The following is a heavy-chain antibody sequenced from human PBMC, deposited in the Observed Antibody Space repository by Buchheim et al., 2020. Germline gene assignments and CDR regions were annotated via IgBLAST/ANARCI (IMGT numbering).Heavy chain of an antibody. CDR2: LSASGSST. D-gene: IGHD5-18*01. Sequence: EVQLLESGGGLVQPGGSLRLSCAASGFTFSSYAMSWVRQAPGQGLEWSSALSASGSSTYYSDSVKCRFTISWDNSKNTLYLQMNSLRAEDTDVYYCAKDPLGHPGIQLWRDYWGQGTL. CDR1: GFTFSSYA. V-gene: IGHV3-23*01. J-gene: IGHJ4*02. CDR3: AKDPLGHPGIQLWRDY.